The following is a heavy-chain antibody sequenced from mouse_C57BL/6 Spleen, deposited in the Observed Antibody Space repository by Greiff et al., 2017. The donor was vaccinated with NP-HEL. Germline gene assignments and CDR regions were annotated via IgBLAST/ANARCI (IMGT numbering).Heavy chain of an antibody. D-gene: IGHD1-1*01. J-gene: IGHJ1*03. CDR1: GFTFSDYY. V-gene: IGHV5-12*01. Sequence: EVKVVESGGGLVQPGGSLKLSCAASGFTFSDYYMYWVRQTPEKRLEWVAYISNGGGSTYYPDTVKGRFTISRDNAKNTLYLQMSRLKSEDTAMYYCARPPYYYGSSYRYFDVWGTGTTVTVSS. CDR3: ARPPYYYGSSYRYFDV. CDR2: ISNGGGST.